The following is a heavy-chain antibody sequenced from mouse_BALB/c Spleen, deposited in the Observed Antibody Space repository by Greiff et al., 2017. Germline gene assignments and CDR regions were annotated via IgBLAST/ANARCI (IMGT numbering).Heavy chain of an antibody. Sequence: DVMLVESGGGLVQPGGSLKLSCAASGFTFSSYGMSWVRQTPDKRLELVATINSNGGSTYYPDSVKGRFTISRDNAKNTLYLKMISVKSEDTAMCYCARDFYYGWAFDYWGQGTSVTVSS. CDR1: GFTFSSYG. CDR2: INSNGGST. V-gene: IGHV5-6-3*01. J-gene: IGHJ4*01. D-gene: IGHD1-2*01. CDR3: ARDFYYGWAFDY.